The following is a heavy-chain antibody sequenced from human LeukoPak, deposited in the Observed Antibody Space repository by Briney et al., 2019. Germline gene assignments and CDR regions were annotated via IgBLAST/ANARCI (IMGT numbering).Heavy chain of an antibody. D-gene: IGHD3-3*01. CDR2: LSSGGATT. CDR1: GFTFSSYA. J-gene: IGHJ5*02. Sequence: GGSLRLSCAVSGFTFSSYAMSWVRQAPGKGLAWVSALSSGGATTCYADSVKGRFTISRDNSKNTLYLQMSSLRAEDTAIYYCAKVILGVNVPHWFDPWGQGTLVTVSS. CDR3: AKVILGVNVPHWFDP. V-gene: IGHV3-23*01.